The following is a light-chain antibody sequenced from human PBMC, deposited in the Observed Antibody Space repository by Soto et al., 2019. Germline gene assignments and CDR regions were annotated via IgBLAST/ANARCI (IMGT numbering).Light chain of an antibody. CDR1: QSVSNSF. CDR3: QQYGHSPRT. J-gene: IGKJ1*01. V-gene: IGKV3-20*01. Sequence: EVVLRQSPGTLSLSPGERASVSCRASQSVSNSFLAWYQQKAGQPPRRRIYAASARAIGIPDRFSGSGSGTDFTLTISRLEPEDFAVYYCQQYGHSPRTFGQGTKV. CDR2: AAS.